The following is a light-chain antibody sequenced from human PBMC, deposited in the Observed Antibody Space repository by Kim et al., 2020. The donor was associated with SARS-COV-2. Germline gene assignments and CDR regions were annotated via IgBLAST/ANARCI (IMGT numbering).Light chain of an antibody. V-gene: IGLV1-44*01. J-gene: IGLJ2*01. CDR3: ATWDDSLNGVV. CDR1: GSNIGSNT. CDR2: NND. Sequence: QPVLTQPPSASGTPGQRVTISCSGSGSNIGSNTVNWYQQVPGTAPKFLMYNNDQRPSGVPDRFSGSKSGTSASLAISGLQSGDEADYYCATWDDSLNGVVFGGGTQLTVL.